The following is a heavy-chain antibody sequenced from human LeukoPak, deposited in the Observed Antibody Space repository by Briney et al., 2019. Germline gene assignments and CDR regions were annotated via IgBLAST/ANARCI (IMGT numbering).Heavy chain of an antibody. J-gene: IGHJ5*02. CDR2: ISGFNAYT. V-gene: IGHV1-18*01. CDR3: ARDHWSHYYGSGGENYFDP. CDR1: GYSFTMYG. D-gene: IGHD3-10*01. Sequence: ASVKVSCKASGYSFTMYGISWVRQAPGQGLEGMGWISGFNAYTNYAQKLQGRVTMTTDTSTSTAYMEVRGLTSDDTAVYYCARDHWSHYYGSGGENYFDPWGQGTLVTVSS.